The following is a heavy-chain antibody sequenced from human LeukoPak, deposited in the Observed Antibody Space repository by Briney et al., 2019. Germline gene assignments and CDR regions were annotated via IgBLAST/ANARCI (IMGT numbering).Heavy chain of an antibody. V-gene: IGHV3-48*01. D-gene: IGHD3-3*01. CDR1: GFTFSSYN. J-gene: IGHJ6*02. CDR3: AKSGRYYYYGMDV. Sequence: GGSLRLSCAASGFTFSSYNMNWVCQAPGKGLEWVSYISSSSSIIYYADSVKGRFTISRDNGKSSLYLQMNSLRAEDTAVYYCAKSGRYYYYGMDVWGQGTTVTVSS. CDR2: ISSSSSII.